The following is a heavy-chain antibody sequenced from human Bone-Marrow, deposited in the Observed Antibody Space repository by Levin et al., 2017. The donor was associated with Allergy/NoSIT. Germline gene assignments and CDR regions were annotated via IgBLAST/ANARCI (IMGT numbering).Heavy chain of an antibody. V-gene: IGHV3-23*01. CDR3: AIFGAFGESTDGSPDWFDP. Sequence: SGGSLRLSCAASGFTFSSYAMSWVRQAPGKGLEWVSAISGSGGSTYYADSVKGRFTISRDNSKNTLYLQMNSLRAEDTAVYYCAIFGAFGESTDGSPDWFDPWGQGTLVTVSS. CDR1: GFTFSSYA. D-gene: IGHD3-10*01. CDR2: ISGSGGST. J-gene: IGHJ5*02.